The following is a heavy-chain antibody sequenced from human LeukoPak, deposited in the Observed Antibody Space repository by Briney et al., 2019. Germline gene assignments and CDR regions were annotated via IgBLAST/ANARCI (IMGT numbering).Heavy chain of an antibody. J-gene: IGHJ4*02. D-gene: IGHD1-26*01. Sequence: GASVKVSCKASGYTFTGYYMHWVRQAPGQGLEWMGWINPNSGGTNYAQKFQGGVTMTRDMSTSTVYMELSSLRSEDTAVYYCARDTELLGGVVFDYWGQGTLVTVSS. CDR1: GYTFTGYY. CDR2: INPNSGGT. CDR3: ARDTELLGGVVFDY. V-gene: IGHV1-2*02.